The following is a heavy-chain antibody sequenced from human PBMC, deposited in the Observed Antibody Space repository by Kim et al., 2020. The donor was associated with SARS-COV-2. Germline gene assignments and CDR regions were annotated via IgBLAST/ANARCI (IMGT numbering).Heavy chain of an antibody. CDR2: IYHSGST. CDR1: GGSISSGGYS. D-gene: IGHD6-6*01. V-gene: IGHV4-30-2*01. Sequence: SETLSLTCAVSGGSISSGGYSWSWIRQPPGKGLEWIGYIYHSGSTYYNPSLKSRVTISVDRSKNQFSLKLSSVTAADTAVYYCARDSLHSSSSVVDWGQGTLVTVSS. CDR3: ARDSLHSSSSVVD. J-gene: IGHJ4*02.